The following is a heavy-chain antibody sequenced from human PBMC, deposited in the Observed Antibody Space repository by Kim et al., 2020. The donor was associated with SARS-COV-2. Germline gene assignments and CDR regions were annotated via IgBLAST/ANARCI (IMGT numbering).Heavy chain of an antibody. CDR1: GFTFSSYC. D-gene: IGHD3-16*01. V-gene: IGHV3-33*08. CDR3: ARDAAYHILYGYYVEDY. Sequence: GGSLRLSCAASGFTFSSYCMRWVRQAPGKGLEWVADIKYDGSKKYYADSVKGRFTISRDNSKNTLYLQMNSLRAEDTAVYYCARDAAYHILYGYYVEDYWGQGTPVTVSS. J-gene: IGHJ4*02. CDR2: IKYDGSKK.